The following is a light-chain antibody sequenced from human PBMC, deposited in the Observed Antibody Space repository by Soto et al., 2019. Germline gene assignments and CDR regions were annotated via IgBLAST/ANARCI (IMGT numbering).Light chain of an antibody. CDR2: DAS. Sequence: IVLTQSPATLSLSPGERATLSCRASQSVSSYLAWYQQNPGQAPRLLIYDASNRATGIPARFSGSGSGTDFTLTISSLEPEDFAVYYCQQRSNWLTFGEGTKVAIK. CDR3: QQRSNWLT. V-gene: IGKV3-11*01. CDR1: QSVSSY. J-gene: IGKJ4*01.